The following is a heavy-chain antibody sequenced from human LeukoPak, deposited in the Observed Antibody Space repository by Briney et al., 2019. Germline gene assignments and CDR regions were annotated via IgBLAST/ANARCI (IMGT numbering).Heavy chain of an antibody. CDR3: ARGYNFIYYFDY. Sequence: SETLPLTCTVSGDSIGSYYWSWIRQPPGKELEWIGYVYYTGSTNYNPSLKSRVTISVDTSKNQFSLKLRSVTAADTAIYYCARGYNFIYYFDYWGQGSLATVSS. CDR2: VYYTGST. V-gene: IGHV4-59*01. J-gene: IGHJ4*02. CDR1: GDSIGSYY. D-gene: IGHD5-12*01.